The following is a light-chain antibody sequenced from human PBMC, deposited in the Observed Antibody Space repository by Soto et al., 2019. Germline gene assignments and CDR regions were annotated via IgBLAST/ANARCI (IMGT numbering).Light chain of an antibody. CDR3: QQYGRSPCT. V-gene: IGKV3-20*01. CDR2: GAS. CDR1: QSVSSSF. Sequence: EIVLTQSPGTLSLSPGDRATLSCRASQSVSSSFLAWYQQKPGQAPRLLIYGASSMATGIPDRFSGSGSGTDFTLTISRLEPEDFAVYYCQQYGRSPCTFGQGTKVEIK. J-gene: IGKJ1*01.